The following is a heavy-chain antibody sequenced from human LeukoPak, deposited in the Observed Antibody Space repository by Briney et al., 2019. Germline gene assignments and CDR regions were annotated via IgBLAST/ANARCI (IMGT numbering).Heavy chain of an antibody. Sequence: SETLSLTCAVYGGSFSGYYWSWIRQPPGKGLEWIGEINHSGSTNYNPSLKSRVTISVDTSKNQFSLKRSSVPAADTAVYYCARHRGGSWPHNWFDPWGQGALVTVSS. CDR2: INHSGST. D-gene: IGHD6-13*01. V-gene: IGHV4-34*01. J-gene: IGHJ5*02. CDR3: ARHRGGSWPHNWFDP. CDR1: GGSFSGYY.